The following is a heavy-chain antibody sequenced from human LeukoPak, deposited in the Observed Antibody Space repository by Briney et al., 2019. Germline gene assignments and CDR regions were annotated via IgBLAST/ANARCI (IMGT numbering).Heavy chain of an antibody. Sequence: SQTLSLTCTVSGGSISSGDYYWSWIRQPPGKGLEWIAYISHSGGTYYNPSLKSRATISLDTSRNQFSLKLSSVTAADTAVYYCARSVHNWNDYFGYWGQGTLVTVSS. CDR2: ISHSGGT. V-gene: IGHV4-30-4*01. CDR1: GGSISSGDYY. J-gene: IGHJ4*01. CDR3: ARSVHNWNDYFGY. D-gene: IGHD1-20*01.